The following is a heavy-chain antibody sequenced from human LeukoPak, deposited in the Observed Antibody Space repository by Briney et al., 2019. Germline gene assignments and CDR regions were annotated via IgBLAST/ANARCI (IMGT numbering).Heavy chain of an antibody. V-gene: IGHV3-7*03. Sequence: QPGGSLRLSCAASGFTFSSYWMTWVRQAPGKGLEWVANIKQDGSKKSYVDSVKGRFTISRDNAKNSLYLQMNSLRADDTGVYYCASQPAAADVDYWGQGPLVTVSS. CDR3: ASQPAAADVDY. D-gene: IGHD2-2*01. J-gene: IGHJ4*02. CDR2: IKQDGSKK. CDR1: GFTFSSYW.